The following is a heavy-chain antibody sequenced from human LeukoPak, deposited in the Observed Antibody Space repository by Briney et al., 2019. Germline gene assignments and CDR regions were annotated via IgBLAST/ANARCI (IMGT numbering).Heavy chain of an antibody. D-gene: IGHD4-11*01. J-gene: IGHJ3*02. Sequence: GESLKISCEGSGYTFTTSWIGWVRQLPGKGLEWMGIIYPADSDTRYSPSFQGQVTISADKSINTACLQWTSLKASDTAMYYCARQLTTLRGFDIWGQGTMVTASS. V-gene: IGHV5-51*01. CDR3: ARQLTTLRGFDI. CDR2: IYPADSDT. CDR1: GYTFTTSW.